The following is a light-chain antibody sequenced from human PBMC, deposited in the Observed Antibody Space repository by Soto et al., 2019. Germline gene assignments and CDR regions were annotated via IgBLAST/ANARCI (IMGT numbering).Light chain of an antibody. CDR2: DAS. CDR3: QQYDNPPLT. J-gene: IGKJ4*01. Sequence: DIPMTQSPSSLSASVGDRVTLTCQASQDISNYLNWYQQKPGKAPKLLIYDASNLETGVPSRFSGSGSGTDFTFTISSLQAEDIATYYCQQYDNPPLTFGGGTKVEIK. V-gene: IGKV1-33*01. CDR1: QDISNY.